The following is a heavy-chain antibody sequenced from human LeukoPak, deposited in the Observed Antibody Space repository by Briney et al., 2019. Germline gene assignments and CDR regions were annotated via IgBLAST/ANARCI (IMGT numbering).Heavy chain of an antibody. CDR1: RYTLTGYF. V-gene: IGHV1-2*02. CDR2: YNPNRCGA. J-gene: IGHJ4*02. Sequence: AASVKVSCKASRYTLTGYFMYWVRQAPGQGLEWMGGYNPNRCGANYAQKFQGRVTMPRDTSNSTADMALSRLRSDDTAVYYCARGERLREGLSFDYWGQGTLVTVSS. CDR3: ARGERLREGLSFDY. D-gene: IGHD6-25*01.